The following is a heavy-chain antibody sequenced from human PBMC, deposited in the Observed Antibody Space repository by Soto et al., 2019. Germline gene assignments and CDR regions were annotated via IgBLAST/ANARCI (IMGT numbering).Heavy chain of an antibody. Sequence: SGPTLVNPTQTLTLTCTFSGFSLTTYGVGVGWIRQPPGKALEWLALIFWNDDERYSPSLKSRLTITKDTSKNQVVFTMTNMDPVATPTHFSVKPGSSYDPFAYWGRGTLATVSS. D-gene: IGHD3-16*01. J-gene: IGHJ4*02. CDR3: VKPGSSYDPFAY. V-gene: IGHV2-5*04. CDR1: GFSLTTYGVG. CDR2: IFWNDDE.